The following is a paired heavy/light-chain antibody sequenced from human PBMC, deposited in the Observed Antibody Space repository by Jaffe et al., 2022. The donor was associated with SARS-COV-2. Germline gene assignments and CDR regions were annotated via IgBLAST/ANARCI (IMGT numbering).Light chain of an antibody. CDR2: EVT. Sequence: QSALTQPASVSGSPGQSITISCTGASSDVGDYNYVSWYQQHPGKAPKLMIYEVTNRPSGVSNRFSGSKSGNTASLTISGLQAEDEADYYCSSYTSSSTLIFGGGTKLTVL. V-gene: IGLV2-14*01. CDR3: SSYTSSSTLI. CDR1: SSDVGDYNY. J-gene: IGLJ2*01.
Heavy chain of an antibody. CDR1: GFTFDDYA. CDR2: ISWNSGSI. Sequence: EVQVVESGGGLVQPGRSLRLSCAASGFTFDDYAMHWVRQAPGKGLEWVSGISWNSGSIAYADSVKGRFTISRDNAKNSLYLQMNSLRAEDTALYYCAKDFNYYDSSGYLDYWGQGTLVTVSS. V-gene: IGHV3-9*01. D-gene: IGHD3-22*01. J-gene: IGHJ4*02. CDR3: AKDFNYYDSSGYLDY.